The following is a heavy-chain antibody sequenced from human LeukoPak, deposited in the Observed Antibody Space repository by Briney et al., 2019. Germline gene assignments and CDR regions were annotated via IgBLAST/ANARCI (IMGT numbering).Heavy chain of an antibody. CDR1: GFVLSNYW. CDR3: GRDLSWGSTDY. J-gene: IGHJ4*02. V-gene: IGHV3-74*01. D-gene: IGHD3-16*01. Sequence: LGGSLRLSCAASGFVLSNYWMYWVRQAPGRGLVWVSRINPDGSSIGYADFVRGRFTISRDNAQNTLFLQMNSLTVEDTAMYYCGRDLSWGSTDYWGQGTLVTVSS. CDR2: INPDGSSI.